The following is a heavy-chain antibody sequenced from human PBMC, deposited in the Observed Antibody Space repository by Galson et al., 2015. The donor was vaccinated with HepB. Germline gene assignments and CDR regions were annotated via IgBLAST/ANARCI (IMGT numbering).Heavy chain of an antibody. V-gene: IGHV1-69*13. J-gene: IGHJ4*02. D-gene: IGHD6-19*01. CDR1: GGTFSSYA. CDR2: IIPIFGTA. Sequence: SVKVSCKASGGTFSSYAISWVRQAPGQGLEWMGGIIPIFGTANYAQKFQGRVTITADESTSTAYMELSSLRSGDTAVYYCARDIRGEQWLIYWGQGTLVTVSS. CDR3: ARDIRGEQWLIY.